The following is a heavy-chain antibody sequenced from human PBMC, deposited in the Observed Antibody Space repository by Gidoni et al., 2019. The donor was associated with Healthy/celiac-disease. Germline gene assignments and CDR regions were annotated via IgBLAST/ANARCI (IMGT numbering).Heavy chain of an antibody. CDR2: INHSGST. CDR1: GGSFSGYY. V-gene: IGHV4-34*01. D-gene: IGHD3-9*01. J-gene: IGHJ4*02. Sequence: QVQLQQWGAGLLKPSETLSLTCAVYGGSFSGYYWSWIRQPPGKGLEWIGEINHSGSTNYNPSLKSRVTISVDTSKNQFSLKLSSVTAADTAVYYCARGPSGILTGYYRWGQGTLVTVSS. CDR3: ARGPSGILTGYYR.